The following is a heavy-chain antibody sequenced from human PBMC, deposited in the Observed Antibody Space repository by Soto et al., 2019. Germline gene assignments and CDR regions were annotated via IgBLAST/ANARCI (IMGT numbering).Heavy chain of an antibody. V-gene: IGHV3-21*01. J-gene: IGHJ4*02. CDR3: ARVAY. CDR1: GFTFSRGS. CDR2: ISSGSSDT. Sequence: PGGSLRLSCEASGFTFSRGSMNWVRRVPGKGLEWVASISSGSSDTWYADSVKGRFIISRDNAQNSLFLQMNTLTPEDTAMYYWARVAYWGPGTQVTVSS.